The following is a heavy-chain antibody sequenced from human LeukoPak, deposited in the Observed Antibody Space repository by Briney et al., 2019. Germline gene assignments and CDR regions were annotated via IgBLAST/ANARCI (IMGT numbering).Heavy chain of an antibody. CDR2: ISRSSSYI. Sequence: GGSLRLSCAASGFTFSSYTMNWVRQAPGKGLEWVSSISRSSSYIYYADSMKGRFTISRDNAKNSLYLQMNSLRAEDTAVYYCARDHGRVRGVIDYWGQGTLVTVSS. D-gene: IGHD3-10*01. V-gene: IGHV3-21*04. CDR3: ARDHGRVRGVIDY. J-gene: IGHJ4*02. CDR1: GFTFSSYT.